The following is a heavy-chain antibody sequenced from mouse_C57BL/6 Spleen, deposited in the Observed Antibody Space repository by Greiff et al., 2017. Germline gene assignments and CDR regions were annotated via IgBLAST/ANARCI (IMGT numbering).Heavy chain of an antibody. Sequence: QVQLQQSGAELARPGASVKLSCKASGYTFTSYGISWVKQRPGQGLEWIGEIYPRSGNTYYNEKFKGKATLTADKSSSTAYMELRSLTSEDSAVYFCARYGAGKYAMDDWGQGTSVTVAS. CDR2: IYPRSGNT. CDR1: GYTFTSYG. D-gene: IGHD3-3*01. CDR3: ARYGAGKYAMDD. J-gene: IGHJ4*01. V-gene: IGHV1-81*01.